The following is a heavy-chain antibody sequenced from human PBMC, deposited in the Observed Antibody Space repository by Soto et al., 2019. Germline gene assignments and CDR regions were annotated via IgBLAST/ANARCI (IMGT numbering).Heavy chain of an antibody. CDR1: GFTFSSYA. D-gene: IGHD2-2*01. J-gene: IGHJ5*02. CDR3: AKDRQAQLLLGLNWFDP. V-gene: IGHV3-23*01. CDR2: ISGSGGST. Sequence: GQSLRLSCAASGFTFSSYAMRWVRPPPEKLLEWVSAISGSGGSTYYAHYVKGRFTISTDNSKNTLYLQMNSLRAEDTAVYYCAKDRQAQLLLGLNWFDPWGQGTMVTVSS.